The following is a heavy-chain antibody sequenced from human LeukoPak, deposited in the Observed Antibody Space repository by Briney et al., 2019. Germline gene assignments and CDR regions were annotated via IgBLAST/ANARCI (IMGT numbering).Heavy chain of an antibody. CDR3: ARCTTGRTFGSLREIKRSREIDY. J-gene: IGHJ4*02. CDR2: ISSSSSNI. Sequence: GGSLRLSCAASGFTFSGSTMNWVRQAPGKGLEWVSSISSSSSNIYYADSVKGRFTISRDNAKNSLYLQMNSLRVEDTAVYYCARCTTGRTFGSLREIKRSREIDYWGQGTLVTVSS. CDR1: GFTFSGST. V-gene: IGHV3-21*01. D-gene: IGHD1-1*01.